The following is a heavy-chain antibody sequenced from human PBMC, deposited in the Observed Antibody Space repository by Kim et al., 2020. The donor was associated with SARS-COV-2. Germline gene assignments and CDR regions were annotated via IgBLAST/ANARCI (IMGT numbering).Heavy chain of an antibody. Sequence: SETLSLTCTVSGGSISSSSYYWGWIRQPPGKGLEWIGSIYYSGSTYYNPSLKSRVTISVDTSKNQFSLKLSSVTAADTAVYYCARHAWYSSGSHFDYWGQGTLVTVSS. V-gene: IGHV4-39*01. J-gene: IGHJ4*02. CDR3: ARHAWYSSGSHFDY. CDR1: GGSISSSSYY. D-gene: IGHD6-19*01. CDR2: IYYSGST.